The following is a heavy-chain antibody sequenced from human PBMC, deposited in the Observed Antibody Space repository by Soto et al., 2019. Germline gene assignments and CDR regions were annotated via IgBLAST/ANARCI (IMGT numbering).Heavy chain of an antibody. CDR1: GESRRDYY. Sequence: SETLSLTCPVSGESRRDYYFSWIRKPPGKGLEWIGYFSYSGTTSYKPSLRSRVSISLDTSKSQFFLKLTSLTAADTAVYYCARGKIPSGYFDYWGQGILVTVSS. CDR3: ARGKIPSGYFDY. D-gene: IGHD2-21*01. J-gene: IGHJ4*02. V-gene: IGHV4-59*01. CDR2: FSYSGTT.